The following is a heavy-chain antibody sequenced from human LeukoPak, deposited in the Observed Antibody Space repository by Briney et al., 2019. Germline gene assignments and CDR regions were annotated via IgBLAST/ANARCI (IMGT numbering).Heavy chain of an antibody. CDR3: ARVLVLTGYHLPGYYFDY. CDR2: INPNDGDT. CDR1: GYTFTDYY. Sequence: GASVKVSCKASGYTFTDYYMHWVRQAPGQGFEWMGWINPNDGDTNYAQKFQGRVTMTRDTSISTAHMEVSRLRSDDTAVYYCARVLVLTGYHLPGYYFDYWGQGTLVTVSS. V-gene: IGHV1-2*02. D-gene: IGHD3-9*01. J-gene: IGHJ4*02.